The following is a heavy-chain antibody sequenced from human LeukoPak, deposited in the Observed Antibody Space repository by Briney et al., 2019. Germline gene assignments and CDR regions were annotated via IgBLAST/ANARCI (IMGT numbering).Heavy chain of an antibody. CDR1: GGSFSGYY. J-gene: IGHJ2*01. D-gene: IGHD1-14*01. CDR2: INHSGST. V-gene: IGHV4-34*01. CDR3: ARSGIAYTFWYFNI. Sequence: SETLSLTCAVYGGSFSGYYWSWIRQPPGKGLEWIGEINHSGSTNYNPSLKSRVTISVDTSKNQFSLKLSSVTAADTAVYYCARSGIAYTFWYFNIWGRGSLVTVSS.